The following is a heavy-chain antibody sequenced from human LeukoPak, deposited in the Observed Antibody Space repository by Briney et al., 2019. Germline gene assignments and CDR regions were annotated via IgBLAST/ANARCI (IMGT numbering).Heavy chain of an antibody. J-gene: IGHJ3*02. CDR1: GGSISSYY. Sequence: SETLSLTCTVSGGSISSYYWSWIRQPSGKGLEWIGYIYYSGSTNYNPSLKSRVTTSIDTSKNQFSLKLSSVTAADTAVYYCARPYSSGWYGVFDIWGQGTVVTVSS. V-gene: IGHV4-59*08. CDR2: IYYSGST. D-gene: IGHD6-19*01. CDR3: ARPYSSGWYGVFDI.